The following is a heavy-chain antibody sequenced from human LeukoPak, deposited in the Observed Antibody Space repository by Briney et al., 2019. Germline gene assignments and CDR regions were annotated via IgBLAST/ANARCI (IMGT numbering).Heavy chain of an antibody. CDR3: GRGFSIVPAGIPDY. CDR1: GFTFSDYY. D-gene: IGHD2-2*02. Sequence: GGSLRLSCAASGFTFSDYYMNWLRQAPGKGLVWVSRINTDGGSTTYADSVKGRFTISRDNAKNTLYLQMNSLRAEDTAVYYCGRGFSIVPAGIPDYWGLGTLVTVSS. CDR2: INTDGGST. J-gene: IGHJ4*02. V-gene: IGHV3-74*01.